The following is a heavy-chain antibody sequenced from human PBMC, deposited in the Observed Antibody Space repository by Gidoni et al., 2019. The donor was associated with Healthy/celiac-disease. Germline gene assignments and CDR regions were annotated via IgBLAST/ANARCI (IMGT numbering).Heavy chain of an antibody. CDR2: ISGDGGST. J-gene: IGHJ4*02. Sequence: EVQLVESGGGVVQPGGSLRLSCAASGFPFDDYAMHWVRPAPGKGLEWVSLISGDGGSTYYADSVKGRFTISRDNSKNSLYLQMNSLRTEDTALYYCAKHGSVAAAEYYFDYWGQGTLVTVSS. V-gene: IGHV3-43*02. D-gene: IGHD6-13*01. CDR1: GFPFDDYA. CDR3: AKHGSVAAAEYYFDY.